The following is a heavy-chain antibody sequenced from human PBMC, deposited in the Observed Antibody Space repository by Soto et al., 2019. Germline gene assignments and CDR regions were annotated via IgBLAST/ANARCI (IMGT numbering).Heavy chain of an antibody. V-gene: IGHV4-31*03. CDR2: IYYSGST. Sequence: PSETLSLTCTVSGGSISSGGYYWSWIRQHPGKGLEWIGYIYYSGSTYYNPSLKSRVTISVDTSKNQFSLKLSSVTAADTAVYYCARDKPSYYGMDVWGQGTTVTVSS. CDR1: GGSISSGGYY. J-gene: IGHJ6*02. CDR3: ARDKPSYYGMDV.